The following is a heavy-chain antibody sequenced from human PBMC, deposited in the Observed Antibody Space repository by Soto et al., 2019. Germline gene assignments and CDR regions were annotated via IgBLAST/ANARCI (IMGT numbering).Heavy chain of an antibody. V-gene: IGHV3-15*07. D-gene: IGHD2-2*01. J-gene: IGHJ6*02. CDR2: IKSKTDGGTT. Sequence: VQLVESGGGLVQPGGSLRLSCAASGFTFSNAWMNWVRQAPGKGLEWVGRIKSKTDGGTTDYAAPVKGRFTISRDDSKNTLYLQMNSLTTEDTAVYYCTTGRGYCSSTSCYYYGMDVWGQGTTVTVSS. CDR3: TTGRGYCSSTSCYYYGMDV. CDR1: GFTFSNAW.